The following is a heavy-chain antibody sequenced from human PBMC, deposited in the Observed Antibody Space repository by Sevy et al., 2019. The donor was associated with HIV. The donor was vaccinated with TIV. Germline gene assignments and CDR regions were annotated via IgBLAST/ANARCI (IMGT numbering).Heavy chain of an antibody. V-gene: IGHV3-7*03. CDR1: SGFTFSSYW. CDR3: ARGTYYYDSSGYYHDVFDV. Sequence: GGSLRLSCAASSGFTFSSYWMSWVRQAPGKGLEWVAKIKQDGSVKHHVDSVRGRVTISRDNVKKSLYLQMNRLRVEDTGVYYCARGTYYYDSSGYYHDVFDVWGQGTMVTVSS. D-gene: IGHD3-22*01. J-gene: IGHJ3*01. CDR2: IKQDGSVK.